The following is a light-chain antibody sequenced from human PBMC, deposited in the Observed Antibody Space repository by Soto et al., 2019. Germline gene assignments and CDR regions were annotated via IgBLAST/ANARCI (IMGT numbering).Light chain of an antibody. Sequence: QSVLTQPPSVSAAPGQTVTISCSGSSSNIGNNYVSWYQQFPGAAPKLLIYDNNKRPSGISDRFSGSKSGTTATLDITGLQTGDEADYYCETWHGSLCAVVFGGGTKLTVL. CDR1: SSNIGNNY. V-gene: IGLV1-51*01. CDR3: ETWHGSLCAVV. J-gene: IGLJ2*01. CDR2: DNN.